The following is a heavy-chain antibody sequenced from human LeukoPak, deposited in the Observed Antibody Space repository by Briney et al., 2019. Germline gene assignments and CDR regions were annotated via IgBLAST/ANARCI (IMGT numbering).Heavy chain of an antibody. CDR1: GGSLSHYY. D-gene: IGHD6-19*01. Sequence: SETLSLTCTVSGGSLSHYYWSWIRQPPGKGLEWIGYIYYLGSTSYSPSLKSRVTISIDTSKKQFSLKLNSVTAADTAVYYCARRGAGWFGPWGQRTLVTVSS. CDR3: ARRGAGWFGP. V-gene: IGHV4-59*08. CDR2: IYYLGST. J-gene: IGHJ5*02.